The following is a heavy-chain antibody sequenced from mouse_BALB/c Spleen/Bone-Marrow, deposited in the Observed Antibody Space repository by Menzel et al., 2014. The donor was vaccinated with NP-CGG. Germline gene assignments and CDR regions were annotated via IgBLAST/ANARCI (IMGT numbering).Heavy chain of an antibody. CDR2: INPGSRTI. D-gene: IGHD1-2*01. Sequence: DVMLVESGGGLVQPGGSLNLACVASGFDFGRYWMSWARQAPGKGLEWIGEINPGSRTINYSPSLKDKFIISRDNGKNTLYLQMSKVRSEDTALYYCARLGHYGYHGNWGQGTTLTVSS. CDR3: ARLGHYGYHGN. V-gene: IGHV4-2*02. CDR1: GFDFGRYW. J-gene: IGHJ2*01.